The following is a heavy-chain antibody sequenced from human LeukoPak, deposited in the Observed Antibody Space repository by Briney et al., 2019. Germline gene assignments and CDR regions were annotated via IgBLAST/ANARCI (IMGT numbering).Heavy chain of an antibody. CDR3: ARDGSGRDYGRDYYYYGLDV. CDR2: IYSGGNT. V-gene: IGHV3-53*04. J-gene: IGHJ6*02. D-gene: IGHD1-26*01. CDR1: GFTVSSNY. Sequence: GGSLRLSCAASGFTVSSNYMSWVRQAPGKGLEWVSVIYSGGNTYYADSVKGRFTISRHNSKNTLYLQMNSLRAEDTAVYYCARDGSGRDYGRDYYYYGLDVWGQGTTVTVSS.